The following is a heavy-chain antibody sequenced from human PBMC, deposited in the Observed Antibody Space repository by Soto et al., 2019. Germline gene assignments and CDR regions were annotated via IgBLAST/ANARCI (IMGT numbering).Heavy chain of an antibody. CDR1: GFTFSSYG. J-gene: IGHJ6*02. V-gene: IGHV3-33*01. CDR3: ARVTQTYSSSWYDPMDV. CDR2: IWYDGSNK. D-gene: IGHD6-13*01. Sequence: QVQLVESGGGVVQPGRSLRLSCAASGFTFSSYGMHWVRQAPGKGLEWVAVIWYDGSNKYYADSVKGRFTISRDNSKNTLYLQMNSLRAEDTAVYYCARVTQTYSSSWYDPMDVWGQGTTVTVSS.